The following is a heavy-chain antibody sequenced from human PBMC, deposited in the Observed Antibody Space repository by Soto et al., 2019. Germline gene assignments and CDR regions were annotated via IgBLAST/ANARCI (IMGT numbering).Heavy chain of an antibody. CDR2: IYYSGST. J-gene: IGHJ3*02. Sequence: SETLSLTCTVSGGSISSYYWSWIRQPPGKGLEWIGYIYYSGSTNYNPSLKSRVTISVDTSKNQFSLKLSSVTAADTAVYYCARHVVYSSSVAFDIWGQGTMVTVS. CDR1: GGSISSYY. V-gene: IGHV4-59*08. D-gene: IGHD6-6*01. CDR3: ARHVVYSSSVAFDI.